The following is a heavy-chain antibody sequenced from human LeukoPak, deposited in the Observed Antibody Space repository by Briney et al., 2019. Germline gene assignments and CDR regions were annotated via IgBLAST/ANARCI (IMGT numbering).Heavy chain of an antibody. CDR1: GGSISIGSYY. CDR3: ASFFPRSGQTY. Sequence: PSQTLSLTCTVAGGSISIGSYYWSWIRQPAGKGLEWIGRIYTSGSTNYNPSLKSRVTISVDTSKNQFSLKLSSVTAADTAVYYCASFFPRSGQTYWGQGTLVTVSS. D-gene: IGHD3-10*01. CDR2: IYTSGST. V-gene: IGHV4-61*02. J-gene: IGHJ4*02.